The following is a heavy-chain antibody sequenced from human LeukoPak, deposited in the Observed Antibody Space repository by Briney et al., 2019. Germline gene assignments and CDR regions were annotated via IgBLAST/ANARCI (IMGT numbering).Heavy chain of an antibody. CDR1: GFTFSGYA. D-gene: IGHD5-12*01. V-gene: IGHV3-30*04. CDR3: ARERSGYDHQY. CDR2: ISYDGRGK. J-gene: IGHJ4*02. Sequence: GRSLRLSCAASGFTFSGYAMHWVRQAPGKGLEWVTLISYDGRGKYYADSVKGRFTISRDNSENMLYLQMNSLRPEDTAVYYCARERSGYDHQYWGQGTLVTVSS.